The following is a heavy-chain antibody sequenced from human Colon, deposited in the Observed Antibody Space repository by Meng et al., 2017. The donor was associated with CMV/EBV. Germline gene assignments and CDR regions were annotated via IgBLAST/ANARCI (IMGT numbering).Heavy chain of an antibody. V-gene: IGHV3-23*01. D-gene: IGHD2-15*01. CDR1: GFTFSSYW. CDR3: AKPHCSGGSCYLVKQNWFDP. J-gene: IGHJ5*02. Sequence: GESLKISCAASGFTFSSYWMSWVRQAPGKGLEWVSAISGSGGSTYYADSVNGRFTISRDNSKSTLYLQMNSLRAEDTAVYYCAKPHCSGGSCYLVKQNWFDPWGQGTLVTVSS. CDR2: ISGSGGST.